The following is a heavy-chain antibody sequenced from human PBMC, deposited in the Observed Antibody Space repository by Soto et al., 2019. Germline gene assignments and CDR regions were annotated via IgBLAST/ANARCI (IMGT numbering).Heavy chain of an antibody. V-gene: IGHV4-59*01. CDR2: IYYSGST. CDR1: GGSISSYY. Sequence: LSLTCTVSGGSISSYYWSWIRQPPGKGLEWIGYIYYSGSTNYNPSLKSRVTISVDTSKNQFSLKLGSVTAADTAVYYCARAEQGANYDFWSGYPGGFDYWGQGXLVTVYS. D-gene: IGHD3-3*01. J-gene: IGHJ4*02. CDR3: ARAEQGANYDFWSGYPGGFDY.